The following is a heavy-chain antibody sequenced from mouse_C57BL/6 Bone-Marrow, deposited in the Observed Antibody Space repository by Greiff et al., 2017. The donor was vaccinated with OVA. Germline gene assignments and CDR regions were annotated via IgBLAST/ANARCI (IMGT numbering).Heavy chain of an antibody. Sequence: EVQLVESGPGLVKPSQSLSLTCSVTGYSITSGYYWNWIRQFPGNKLEWMGYISYDGSNNYNPSLKNRISITRDTSKNQFFLKLNSVTTEDTATYYCARELWYFDVWGTGTTVTVSS. CDR1: GYSITSGYY. CDR2: ISYDGSN. J-gene: IGHJ1*03. CDR3: ARELWYFDV. V-gene: IGHV3-6*01.